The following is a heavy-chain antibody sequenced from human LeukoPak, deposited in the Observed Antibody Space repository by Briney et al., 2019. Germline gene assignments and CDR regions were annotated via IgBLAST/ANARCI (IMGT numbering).Heavy chain of an antibody. V-gene: IGHV1-18*01. CDR3: ARDRYYDNSGYYYESAY. J-gene: IGHJ4*02. Sequence: GASVKVSCKASGYTFTSYGISWVRQAPGQGLEWMGWISAYNGNTDYAQKLQGRVTMTTDTSTSTAYMKLSSLRSEDTAVYYCARDRYYDNSGYYYESAYWGQGTLVTVSS. CDR2: ISAYNGNT. CDR1: GYTFTSYG. D-gene: IGHD3-22*01.